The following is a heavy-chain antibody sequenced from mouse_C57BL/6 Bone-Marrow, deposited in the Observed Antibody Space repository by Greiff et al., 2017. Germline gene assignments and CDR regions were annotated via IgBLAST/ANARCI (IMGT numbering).Heavy chain of an antibody. CDR2: ISSGSSTI. V-gene: IGHV5-17*01. J-gene: IGHJ2*01. Sequence: EVQLVESGGGLVKPGGSLKLSCAASGFTFSDYGMHWVRQAPEKGLEWVAYISSGSSTIYYADTVKGRFTISRDNAKNTLFLQMTRLRSEDTAMYYCAGGPHYGQVKGYYFGYWGQGTNLTVSS. CDR1: GFTFSDYG. D-gene: IGHD1-1*01. CDR3: AGGPHYGQVKGYYFGY.